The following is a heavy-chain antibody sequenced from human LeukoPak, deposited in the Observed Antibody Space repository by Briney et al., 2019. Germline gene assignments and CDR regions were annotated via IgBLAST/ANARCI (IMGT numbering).Heavy chain of an antibody. Sequence: TSETLSLTCTVSGGSISSSSYYWGWIRQPPGKGLEWIGRIYYSGSTNYNPSLKSRVTISVDTSKNQFSLKLSSVTAADTAVYYCAADTRLNDFNFDYWGQGTLVTVSS. V-gene: IGHV4-39*07. J-gene: IGHJ4*02. CDR3: AADTRLNDFNFDY. CDR1: GGSISSSSYY. D-gene: IGHD3-9*01. CDR2: IYYSGST.